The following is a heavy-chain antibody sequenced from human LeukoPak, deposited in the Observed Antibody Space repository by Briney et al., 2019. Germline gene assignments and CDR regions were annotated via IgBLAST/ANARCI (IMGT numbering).Heavy chain of an antibody. V-gene: IGHV4-39*01. Sequence: PSETLSLTCTVSGDSITSNNHYWAWIRQPPGKGLEWIGSIFHSEGASYNPSLNGRVTISLDMSRNQFSLVLTSVTAADTAVYYCARGRFRGVIVDYWGQGTLVTVSS. CDR2: IFHSEGA. CDR3: ARGRFRGVIVDY. D-gene: IGHD3-10*01. J-gene: IGHJ4*02. CDR1: GDSITSNNHY.